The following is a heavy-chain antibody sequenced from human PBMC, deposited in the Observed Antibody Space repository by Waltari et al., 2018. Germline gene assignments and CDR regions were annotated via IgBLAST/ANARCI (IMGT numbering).Heavy chain of an antibody. CDR2: IYYSGST. CDR1: GGSVSSGSYY. CDR3: ASGQLLYGVGQYYYYYYGMDV. J-gene: IGHJ6*02. Sequence: ESGPGLVKPSETLSLTCTVSGGSVSSGSYYWSWIRQPPGKGLEWIGYIYYSGSTNYNPSLKSRVTISVDTSKNQFSLKLSSVTAADTAVYYCASGQLLYGVGQYYYYYYGMDVWGQGTTVTVSS. D-gene: IGHD2-2*02. V-gene: IGHV4-61*01.